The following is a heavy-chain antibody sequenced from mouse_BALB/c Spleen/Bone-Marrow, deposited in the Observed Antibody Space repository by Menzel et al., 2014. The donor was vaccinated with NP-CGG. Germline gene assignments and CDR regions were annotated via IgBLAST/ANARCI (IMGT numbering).Heavy chain of an antibody. CDR3: TRGGNWEDFDY. D-gene: IGHD4-1*01. V-gene: IGHV5-17*02. CDR2: ISSDSGAI. J-gene: IGHJ2*01. CDR1: GFTFSSFG. Sequence: EVKLVESGGGLVQPGGSRKLSCAASGFTFSSFGMHWVRQAPEKGLEWIAYISSDSGAIFYADTVKGRFTISRDNPKNTLLLQMTSLRSEDTAIYFCTRGGNWEDFDYWGQGTTLTVSS.